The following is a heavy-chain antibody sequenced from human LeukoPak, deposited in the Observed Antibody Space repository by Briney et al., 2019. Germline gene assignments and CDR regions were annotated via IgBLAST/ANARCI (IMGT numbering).Heavy chain of an antibody. D-gene: IGHD6-13*01. CDR3: TRDLAAAGWGPSPATSPTNYYYMDD. J-gene: IGHJ6*03. V-gene: IGHV3-49*04. CDR2: IRSKAYGGTT. CDR1: GFTFGGYA. Sequence: PGGSLRLSCTASGFTFGGYAMSWVRQAPGKGLEWVGFIRSKAYGGTTEYAASVKGRFTISRDDSKSIAYLQMNSLKTEDTAVYYCTRDLAAAGWGPSPATSPTNYYYMDDWGKGTTVTVSS.